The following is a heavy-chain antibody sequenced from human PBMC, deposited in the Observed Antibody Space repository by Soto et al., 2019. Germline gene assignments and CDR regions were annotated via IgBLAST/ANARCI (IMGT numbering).Heavy chain of an antibody. V-gene: IGHV4-61*01. CDR2: IYYSGST. CDR1: GGSVSSGSYY. D-gene: IGHD1-20*01. J-gene: IGHJ4*02. CDR3: ARELITGTTTVFAY. Sequence: SETLSLTCTVSGGSVSSGSYYWSWIRQPPGKGLEWIGYIYYSGSTNYNPSLKSRVTISVDTSKNQFSLKLSSVTAADTAVYYCARELITGTTTVFAYWGQGTLVTVSS.